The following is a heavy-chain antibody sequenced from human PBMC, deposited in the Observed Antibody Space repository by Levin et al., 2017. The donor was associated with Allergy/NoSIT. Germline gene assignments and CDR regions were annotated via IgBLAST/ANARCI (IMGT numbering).Heavy chain of an antibody. D-gene: IGHD2-21*02. CDR2: IIPIFGTA. CDR3: ATREEFGRAYCGGDCYPRVGGMDV. V-gene: IGHV1-69*13. J-gene: IGHJ6*02. CDR1: GGTFSSYA. Sequence: SVKVSCKASGGTFSSYAISWVRQAPGQGLEWMGGIIPIFGTANYAQKFQGRVTITADESTSTAYMELSSLRSEDTAVYYCATREEFGRAYCGGDCYPRVGGMDVWGQGTTVTVSS.